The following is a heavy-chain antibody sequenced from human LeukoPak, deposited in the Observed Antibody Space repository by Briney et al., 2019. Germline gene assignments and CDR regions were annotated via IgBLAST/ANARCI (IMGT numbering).Heavy chain of an antibody. Sequence: SETLSLTCTVSGGSTSSSSYYWGWIRQPPGKGLEWIGSIYYSGSTYYNPSLKSRVTISVDTSKNQFSLKLNSVTAADTAVYYCARAPEHYYQYYIDVWGKGTTVTVSS. CDR1: GGSTSSSSYY. V-gene: IGHV4-39*07. CDR3: ARAPEHYYQYYIDV. CDR2: IYYSGST. J-gene: IGHJ6*03.